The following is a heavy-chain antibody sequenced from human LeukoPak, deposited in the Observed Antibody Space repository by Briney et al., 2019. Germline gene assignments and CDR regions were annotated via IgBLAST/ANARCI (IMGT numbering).Heavy chain of an antibody. V-gene: IGHV3-64*01. J-gene: IGHJ4*02. CDR3: ARGRGLYCSSTSCSSFDY. CDR1: GFTFSSYA. D-gene: IGHD2-2*01. Sequence: GGSLRLSCAASGFTFSSYAMHWVRQAPGKGLEYVSAISCNGGSTYYANSVKGRFTISRDNSKNTLYLQMGSLRAEDMAVYYCARGRGLYCSSTSCSSFDYWGQGTLVTVSS. CDR2: ISCNGGST.